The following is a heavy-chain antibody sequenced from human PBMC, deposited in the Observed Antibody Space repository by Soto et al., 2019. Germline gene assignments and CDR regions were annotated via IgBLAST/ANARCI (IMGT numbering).Heavy chain of an antibody. CDR1: GYPVTAYY. V-gene: IGHV1-2*02. D-gene: IGHD3-3*01. CDR3: ARGGRVGVAGSAAFDM. J-gene: IGHJ3*02. CDR2: INPATGAA. Sequence: QLHLVQSGAVVKKPGASVTVSCSASGYPVTAYYMHWVRQAPGRGLEWMGGINPATGAAKYTQTFQGRVNMARGPATSTVFLELSGLTSEDTAGFYWARGGRVGVAGSAAFDMWGQGTLVTVSS.